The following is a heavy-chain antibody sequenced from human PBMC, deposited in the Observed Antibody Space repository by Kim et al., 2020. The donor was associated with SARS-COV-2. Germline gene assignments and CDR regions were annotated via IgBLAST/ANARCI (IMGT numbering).Heavy chain of an antibody. J-gene: IGHJ4*02. CDR2: ISYDGSNK. Sequence: GGSLRLSCAASGFTFSSYAMHWVRQAPGKGLEWVAVISYDGSNKYYADSVKGRFTISRDNSKNTLYLQMNSLRAEDTAVYYCARWLTGSGSYPDYWGQAT. V-gene: IGHV3-30-3*01. CDR1: GFTFSSYA. D-gene: IGHD3-10*01. CDR3: ARWLTGSGSYPDY.